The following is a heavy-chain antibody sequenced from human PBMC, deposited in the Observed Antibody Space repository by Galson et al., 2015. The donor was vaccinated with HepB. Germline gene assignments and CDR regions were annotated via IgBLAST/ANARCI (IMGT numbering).Heavy chain of an antibody. J-gene: IGHJ4*02. CDR2: INAGNGNT. V-gene: IGHV1-3*01. D-gene: IGHD6-6*01. CDR3: ARGAFSSSSSWYGY. CDR1: GYTFTSYA. Sequence: SVKVSCKASGYTFTSYAMHWVRQAPGQRLEWMGGINAGNGNTKYSQKFQGRVTITRDTSASTAYMELSSLRSEDTAVYYCARGAFSSSSSWYGYWGQGTLVTVSS.